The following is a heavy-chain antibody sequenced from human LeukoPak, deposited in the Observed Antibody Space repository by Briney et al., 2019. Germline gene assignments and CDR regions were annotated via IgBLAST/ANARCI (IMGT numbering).Heavy chain of an antibody. CDR2: IYYSGST. J-gene: IGHJ5*02. Sequence: SETLSLTCTVSGGSISSSSYYWGWIRQPPGKGLEWIGSIYYSGSTYYNPSLKSRVTISVYTSKNQFSLKLSSVTAADTAVYYCARSTIFGVVIQFNWFDPWGQGTLVTVSS. CDR3: ARSTIFGVVIQFNWFDP. CDR1: GGSISSSSYY. V-gene: IGHV4-39*01. D-gene: IGHD3-3*01.